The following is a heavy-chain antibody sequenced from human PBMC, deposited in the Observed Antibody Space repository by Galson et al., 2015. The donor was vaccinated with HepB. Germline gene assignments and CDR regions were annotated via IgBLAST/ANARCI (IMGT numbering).Heavy chain of an antibody. Sequence: SLRLSCAASGFTFSSYAMHWVRQAPGKGLEWVAVISYDGSNKYYADSVKGRFTISRDNSKNTLYLQMNSLRAEDTAVYYCARDGRYCSGGSCYFVGHFYMDVWGKGTTVTVSS. CDR2: ISYDGSNK. CDR1: GFTFSSYA. V-gene: IGHV3-30-3*01. D-gene: IGHD2-15*01. J-gene: IGHJ6*03. CDR3: ARDGRYCSGGSCYFVGHFYMDV.